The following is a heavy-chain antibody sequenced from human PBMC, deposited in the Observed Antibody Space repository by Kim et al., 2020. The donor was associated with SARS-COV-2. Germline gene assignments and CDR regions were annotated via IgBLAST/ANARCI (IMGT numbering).Heavy chain of an antibody. Sequence: GGSLRLSCAASGFTFSSYGMHWVRQAPGKGLEWVAVISYDGSNKYYADSVKGRFTISRDNSKNTLYLQMNSLRAEDTAVYYCAKDGDPSFYGSGSYEDYWGQGTLVTVSS. CDR1: GFTFSSYG. CDR3: AKDGDPSFYGSGSYEDY. J-gene: IGHJ4*02. V-gene: IGHV3-30*18. D-gene: IGHD3-10*01. CDR2: ISYDGSNK.